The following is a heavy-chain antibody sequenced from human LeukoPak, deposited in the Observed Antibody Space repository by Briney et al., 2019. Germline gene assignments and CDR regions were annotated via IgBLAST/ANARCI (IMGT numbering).Heavy chain of an antibody. CDR1: GYTFTSYG. CDR3: ARDTGSSWYSWFDP. Sequence: VASVKVSCKASGYTFTSYGITWVRRAHGQGLEWLGWIRVYNGNTNYAKNFQDRVTMTTDTSTNTAYMELSSLRSEDTAVYYCARDTGSSWYSWFDPWGQGTLVTVSS. CDR2: IRVYNGNT. J-gene: IGHJ5*02. V-gene: IGHV1-18*01. D-gene: IGHD6-13*01.